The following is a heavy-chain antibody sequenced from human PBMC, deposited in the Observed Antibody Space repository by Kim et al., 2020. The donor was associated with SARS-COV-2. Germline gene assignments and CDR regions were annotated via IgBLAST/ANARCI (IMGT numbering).Heavy chain of an antibody. CDR3: ARGGSELVFPRFDY. D-gene: IGHD1-26*01. CDR2: IWYDGSNK. V-gene: IGHV3-33*08. CDR1: GFTFSSYG. Sequence: GGSLRLSCAASGFTFSSYGMHWVRQAPGKGLEWVAVIWYDGSNKYYADSVKGRFTISRDNSKNTLYLQMNSLRAEDTAVYYCARGGSELVFPRFDYWGQGTLVTVSS. J-gene: IGHJ4*02.